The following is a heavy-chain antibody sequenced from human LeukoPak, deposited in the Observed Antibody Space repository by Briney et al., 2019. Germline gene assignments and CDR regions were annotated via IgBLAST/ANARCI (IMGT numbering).Heavy chain of an antibody. V-gene: IGHV3-23*01. D-gene: IGHD3-10*01. Sequence: GGSLILSCIASGFTFSTYTMSWVRQAPGEGLKWVSGILVSGDTYYADSVKGRFTISRDNSKNTLYLQINSLRADDTAVYYCAKDRIYADGLWDFDYWGQGTLVTVSS. CDR2: ILVSGDT. CDR3: AKDRIYADGLWDFDY. J-gene: IGHJ4*02. CDR1: GFTFSTYT.